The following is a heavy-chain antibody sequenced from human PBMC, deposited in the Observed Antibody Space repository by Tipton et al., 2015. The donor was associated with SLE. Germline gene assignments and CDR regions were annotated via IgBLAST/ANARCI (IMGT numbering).Heavy chain of an antibody. CDR3: ARETTRTRDGWDV. D-gene: IGHD1-1*01. J-gene: IGHJ6*02. Sequence: QSGAEVKRPGASVKVSCKASGFALTNFDINWVRQATGQGLEWMGWMNSNSGNTASAQKFQGRVTMTRDTSISTAYLEVTSLRSEATGVYYCARETTRTRDGWDVWGQGTTVTVSS. CDR1: GFALTNFD. CDR2: MNSNSGNT. V-gene: IGHV1-8*01.